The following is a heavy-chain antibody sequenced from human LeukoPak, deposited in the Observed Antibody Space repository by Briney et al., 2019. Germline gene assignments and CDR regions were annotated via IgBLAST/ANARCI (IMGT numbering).Heavy chain of an antibody. CDR1: GYTFTCYY. CDR3: ARILRWYDY. Sequence: ASGKVSCKASGYTFTCYYMHWVRQAPGQGREGRGWINPNSGGTNYAQTFQGRVTMTRDTSISTAYMELSRLRSDDTAVYYCARILRWYDYWGQGTLVTVSS. CDR2: INPNSGGT. J-gene: IGHJ4*02. V-gene: IGHV1-2*02. D-gene: IGHD4-23*01.